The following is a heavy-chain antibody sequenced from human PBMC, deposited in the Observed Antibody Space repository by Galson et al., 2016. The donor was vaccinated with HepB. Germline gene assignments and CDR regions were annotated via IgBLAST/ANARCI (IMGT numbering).Heavy chain of an antibody. CDR3: AGLMGFDSSGL. Sequence: SETLSLTCSVSGSSIRNRSFYWGWIRQPPGKGLEWIGSVYYDGRTYHNPSLKSRLTMSIDPSKNQFSLELNSVTAADTAVYYCAGLMGFDSSGLWGQGTLVIVS. CDR1: GSSIRNRSFY. D-gene: IGHD3-22*01. V-gene: IGHV4-39*01. J-gene: IGHJ4*02. CDR2: VYYDGRT.